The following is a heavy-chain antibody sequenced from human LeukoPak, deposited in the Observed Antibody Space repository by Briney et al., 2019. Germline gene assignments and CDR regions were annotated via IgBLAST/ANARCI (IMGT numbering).Heavy chain of an antibody. CDR1: GFTFSSYE. Sequence: PGGSLRLSCAASGFTFSSYEMNWVRQAPGKGLGWVSYISSGGGSIYYAASVKGRFTISRDNAKNSLYLQMDSLRAEDTAVYYCATVGRSTRPGYWGQGALVTVSS. V-gene: IGHV3-48*03. CDR3: ATVGRSTRPGY. J-gene: IGHJ4*02. CDR2: ISSGGGSI. D-gene: IGHD6-6*01.